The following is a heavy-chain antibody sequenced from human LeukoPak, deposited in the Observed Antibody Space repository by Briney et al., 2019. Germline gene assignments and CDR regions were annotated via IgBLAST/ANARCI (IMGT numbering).Heavy chain of an antibody. CDR2: ISYSGDNT. CDR1: GFDLNNYA. J-gene: IGHJ3*02. CDR3: AKDRRYYGSGSSDAFDI. D-gene: IGHD3-10*01. Sequence: QPGGSLRLSCAASGFDLNNYAMHWVRQAPGKGLEWVTLISYSGDNTYYADSVKGRFTISRDNSKNTLYLQMNSLRAEDTAVYYCAKDRRYYGSGSSDAFDIWGQGTMVTVSS. V-gene: IGHV3-30*04.